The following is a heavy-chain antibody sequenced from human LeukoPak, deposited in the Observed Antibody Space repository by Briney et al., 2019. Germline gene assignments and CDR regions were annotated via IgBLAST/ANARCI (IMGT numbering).Heavy chain of an antibody. J-gene: IGHJ4*02. V-gene: IGHV3-30*02. CDR3: AKKLGIGGYVPVSPDY. D-gene: IGHD5-12*01. CDR2: IRYDGSNK. CDR1: GFTFSSYG. Sequence: GGSLRLSCAASGFTFSSYGMHWVRQAPGKGLEWVAFIRYDGSNKYYADSVKGRFTISRDNSKNTLYLQMNSLRAEDTAVYYCAKKLGIGGYVPVSPDYWGQGTLVTVSS.